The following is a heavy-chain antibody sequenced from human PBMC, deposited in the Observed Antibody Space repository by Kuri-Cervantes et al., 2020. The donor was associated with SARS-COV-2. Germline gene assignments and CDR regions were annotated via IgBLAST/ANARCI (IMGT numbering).Heavy chain of an antibody. CDR2: ISGDGGST. Sequence: GGSLRLSCAASGFTFDDYAMHWVRQAPGKGLEWVSLISGDGGSTYYADSVKGRFTISRDNSKNTVSLQMDSLEAQDTAVYYCAKGALFAMDVWGQGATVTVSS. J-gene: IGHJ6*02. V-gene: IGHV3-43*02. CDR1: GFTFDDYA. CDR3: AKGALFAMDV.